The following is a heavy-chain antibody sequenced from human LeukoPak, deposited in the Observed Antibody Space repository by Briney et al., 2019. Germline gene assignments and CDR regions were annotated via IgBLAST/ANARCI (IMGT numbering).Heavy chain of an antibody. CDR1: GFTFSSYD. Sequence: PGGSLRLSCAASGFTFSSYDMSWVRQAPGKGLEGVSGISGSGGSTYYADSVKGRFTISRDNSKNTLYLQMNSLRAEDTAVYYCARDLTSDVWGKGTTVTISS. D-gene: IGHD3-3*01. V-gene: IGHV3-23*01. J-gene: IGHJ6*04. CDR2: ISGSGGST. CDR3: ARDLTSDV.